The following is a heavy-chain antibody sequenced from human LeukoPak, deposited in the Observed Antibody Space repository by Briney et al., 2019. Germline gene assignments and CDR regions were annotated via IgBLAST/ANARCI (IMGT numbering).Heavy chain of an antibody. CDR3: ARGYYSAFDY. CDR1: GDSVSSNSAA. V-gene: IGHV6-1*01. J-gene: IGHJ4*02. Sequence: SQTLSLTCAISGDSVSSNSAAWNWIRQSPSRGLEWLGRTYYRSKWYHDYAVSVKSRITIIPDTSKNQFSLQLNFMTPEDTAVYYCARGYYSAFDYWGRGTLVTVSS. CDR2: TYYRSKWYH. D-gene: IGHD2-21*01.